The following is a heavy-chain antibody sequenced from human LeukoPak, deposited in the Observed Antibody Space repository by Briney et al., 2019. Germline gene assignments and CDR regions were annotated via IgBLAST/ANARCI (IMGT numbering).Heavy chain of an antibody. CDR3: AAVPIEYCSSSGSEPFDY. Sequence: SVKVSCKASGFTFTSSAVQWVRQARGQRLEWIGWIVVGSGNTNYAQKFQERVTITRDMSTSTAYMEPSSLRSEDTAVYYCAAVPIEYCSSSGSEPFDYWGQGTLVTVSS. V-gene: IGHV1-58*01. CDR1: GFTFTSSA. D-gene: IGHD6-6*01. J-gene: IGHJ4*02. CDR2: IVVGSGNT.